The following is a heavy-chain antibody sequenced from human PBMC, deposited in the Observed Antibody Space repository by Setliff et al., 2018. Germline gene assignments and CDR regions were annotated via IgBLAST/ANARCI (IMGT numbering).Heavy chain of an antibody. D-gene: IGHD3-22*01. CDR2: VYVGGNT. Sequence: PSETLSLTCSVSGASITSYYWSWIRQPPGKGLEWIGQVYVGGNTYYNPSFESRVSISVDRSNNQFSLKLNSVTAADTAVYYCARAHTWSLPNDNSGYPGWFDPWGQGTLVTVSS. CDR1: GASITSYY. J-gene: IGHJ5*02. CDR3: ARAHTWSLPNDNSGYPGWFDP. V-gene: IGHV4-4*09.